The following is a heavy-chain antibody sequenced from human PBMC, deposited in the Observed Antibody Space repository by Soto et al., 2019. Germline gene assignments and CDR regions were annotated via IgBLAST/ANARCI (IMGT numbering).Heavy chain of an antibody. CDR3: ARDFRNKGMDV. Sequence: PGGSLRLSCFASGFSLSDYYMAWIRQAPGKGLEWLSYITGTSDSIHYADSVRGRFIISRDNAKNSLYLQMNSLRVDDTAVYYCARDFRNKGMDVWGQGTTVTVSS. CDR1: GFSLSDYY. V-gene: IGHV3-11*01. J-gene: IGHJ6*02. CDR2: ITGTSDSI.